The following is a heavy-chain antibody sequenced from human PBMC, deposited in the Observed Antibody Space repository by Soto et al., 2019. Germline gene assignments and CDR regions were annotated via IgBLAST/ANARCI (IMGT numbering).Heavy chain of an antibody. CDR2: IIPIFGTA. CDR1: GGTFSSYA. Sequence: SVKVSCKASGGTFSSYAISWVRQAPGQGLEWMGGIIPIFGTANYAQKFQGRVTITADESTSTAYMELSSLRSEDTAVYYCASRLSGVLGMDVWGQGTTVTVSS. V-gene: IGHV1-69*13. D-gene: IGHD3-10*01. J-gene: IGHJ6*02. CDR3: ASRLSGVLGMDV.